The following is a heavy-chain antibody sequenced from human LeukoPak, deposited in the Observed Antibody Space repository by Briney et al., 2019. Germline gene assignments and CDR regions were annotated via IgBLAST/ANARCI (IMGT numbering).Heavy chain of an antibody. V-gene: IGHV1-69*05. J-gene: IGHJ6*03. D-gene: IGHD5-12*01. CDR2: IIPIFGTA. CDR3: ARGPRSGYNCYYYYMDV. Sequence: SVKVSCKASGGTFSSYAISWVRQAPGQGLEWMGGIIPIFGTANYAQKFQGRVTITTDESTSTAYMELSSLRSEDTAVYYCARGPRSGYNCYYYYMDVWGKGTTVTVSS. CDR1: GGTFSSYA.